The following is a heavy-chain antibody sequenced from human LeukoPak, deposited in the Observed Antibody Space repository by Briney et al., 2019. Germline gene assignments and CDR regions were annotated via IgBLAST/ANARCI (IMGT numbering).Heavy chain of an antibody. J-gene: IGHJ3*02. CDR3: ARDSNRDAFDI. Sequence: SXXXISSXYWSWIRQPPGKGLEWIGYIYYSGSTNYNPSLKSRVTISVDTSKNQFSLKLSSVTAADTAVYYCARDSNRDAFDIWGQGTMVTVSS. D-gene: IGHD1-14*01. V-gene: IGHV4-59*01. CDR1: XXXISSXY. CDR2: IYYSGST.